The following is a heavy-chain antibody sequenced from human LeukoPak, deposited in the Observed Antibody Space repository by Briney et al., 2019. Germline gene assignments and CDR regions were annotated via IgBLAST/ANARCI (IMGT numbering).Heavy chain of an antibody. CDR1: GFTFSSYS. CDR3: ARNYDFWSSPQGYMDV. J-gene: IGHJ6*03. CDR2: ISTSSSFI. Sequence: KSGGSLRLSCAASGFTFSSYSMNWVRQAPGKGLEWVSSISTSSSFIYYADSVKGRFTISRDNARNSLYLEMNSLRAEDTAIYYCARNYDFWSSPQGYMDVWGKGTTVIVSS. V-gene: IGHV3-21*01. D-gene: IGHD3-3*01.